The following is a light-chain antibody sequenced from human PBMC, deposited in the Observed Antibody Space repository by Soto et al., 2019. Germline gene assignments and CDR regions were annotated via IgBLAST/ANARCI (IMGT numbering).Light chain of an antibody. CDR3: CSYAGSYTYV. V-gene: IGLV2-11*01. CDR1: SSDVGGYDY. J-gene: IGLJ1*01. CDR2: DVS. Sequence: SVLTQPPSVSVSPGRSGTISCTGTSSDVGGYDYVSWYQQHPGKAPKLIIYDVSKRPSGVPDRFSGSKSGNTASLTVSGLQAEDEADYYCCSYAGSYTYVFGTGTKVTAL.